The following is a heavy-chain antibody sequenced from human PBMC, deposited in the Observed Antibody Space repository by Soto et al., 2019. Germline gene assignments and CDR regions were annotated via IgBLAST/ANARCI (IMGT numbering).Heavy chain of an antibody. V-gene: IGHV3-53*01. Sequence: EVQLVESGGGLIQPGGSLRLSCAASGFTVSSNYMSWVRQAPGKGLEWVSVIYSGGSTYYADFVKGRFTISRDNSKNTLYLQMNSLRAEDTAVYYCASEDYDSSGAAGYWGQGTLVTVSS. CDR3: ASEDYDSSGAAGY. J-gene: IGHJ4*02. D-gene: IGHD3-22*01. CDR2: IYSGGST. CDR1: GFTVSSNY.